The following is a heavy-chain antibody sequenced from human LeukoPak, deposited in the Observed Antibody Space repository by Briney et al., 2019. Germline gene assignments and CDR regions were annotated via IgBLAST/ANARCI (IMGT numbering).Heavy chain of an antibody. V-gene: IGHV4-4*07. CDR1: GGSISSYY. J-gene: IGHJ6*03. D-gene: IGHD3-10*01. CDR2: ISTSGST. CDR3: ARGKGSNYYGSGSQFYYYYYMDV. Sequence: SETLSLTCTVSGGSISSYYWSWIRQPAGKGLESIGHISTSGSTNYNPSLKSRVTMSVDTSKNQFSLKLSSVTAADTAVYYCARGKGSNYYGSGSQFYYYYYMDVWGKGTTVTISS.